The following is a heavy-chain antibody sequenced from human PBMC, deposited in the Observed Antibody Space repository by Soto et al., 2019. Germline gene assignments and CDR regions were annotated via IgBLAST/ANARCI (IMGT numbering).Heavy chain of an antibody. V-gene: IGHV3-21*01. CDR2: ISSSSSTI. CDR1: GFTFSSYS. CDR3: ARGSQEMATTLGY. D-gene: IGHD5-12*01. J-gene: IGHJ4*02. Sequence: EVQLVESGGGLVKPGGSLRLSCAASGFTFSSYSMNWVRQAPGKGLEWVSSISSSSSTIYYADSVKGRFTISRDNAKNSLYLQMNSLRDEDTAVYYCARGSQEMATTLGYWGQGTLVTVSS.